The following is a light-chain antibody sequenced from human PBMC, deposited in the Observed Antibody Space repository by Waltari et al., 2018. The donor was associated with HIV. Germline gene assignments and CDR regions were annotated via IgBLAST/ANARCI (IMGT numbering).Light chain of an antibody. Sequence: QSALSQPASVSGSPGQSITISCNGTNSDIGASDYVSWYQIFPDSAPRLLIYDVKKRPSGVSSRFSGSKAANTASLTISGLQLEDEAHFYCASLSNNLNLVVFGGGTHLTVL. CDR2: DVK. CDR3: ASLSNNLNLVV. J-gene: IGLJ2*01. CDR1: NSDIGASDY. V-gene: IGLV2-14*01.